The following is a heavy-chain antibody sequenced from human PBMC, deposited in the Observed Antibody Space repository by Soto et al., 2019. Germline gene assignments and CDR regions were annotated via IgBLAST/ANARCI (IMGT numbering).Heavy chain of an antibody. V-gene: IGHV1-3*01. CDR1: GYTFNSHG. CDR2: INAGNSNT. D-gene: IGHD1-26*01. CDR3: GREHWEIGLDLDWFDP. Sequence: QVQFMQSGAEVKKPGASVKVSCKASGYTFNSHGIHWVRQAPGQRPEWLGRINAGNSNTYYSEKFEGRVTLTRDTAATKENMELTSLASEDTAIYYCGREHWEIGLDLDWFDPWGQGTLVTVSS. J-gene: IGHJ5*02.